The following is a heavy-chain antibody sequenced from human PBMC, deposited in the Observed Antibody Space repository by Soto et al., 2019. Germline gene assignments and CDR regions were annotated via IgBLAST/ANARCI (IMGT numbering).Heavy chain of an antibody. J-gene: IGHJ4*02. CDR2: IIPIFGTA. V-gene: IGHV1-69*12. CDR3: ARGASSDYGGPLFDS. D-gene: IGHD4-17*01. CDR1: GGTFSSYA. Sequence: QVQLVQSGAEVKKPGSSVKVSCKASGGTFSSYAISWVRQAPGQGLEWMGGIIPIFGTANYAQKFQGRVTIXVDXSXTTAYMELSSLRSEDTAVYYCARGASSDYGGPLFDSWGQGTLVTVSS.